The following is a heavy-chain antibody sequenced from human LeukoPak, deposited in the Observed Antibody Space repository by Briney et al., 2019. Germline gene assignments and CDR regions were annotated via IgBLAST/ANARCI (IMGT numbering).Heavy chain of an antibody. Sequence: GGSLRLSCAASGFTVSSNYMSWVRQAPGKGLEWVSVIYSGGSTYYADSVKGRFTISRDNSKNTLYLQMNSLRAEDTAVYYCAKRSYYGSGSYFDYWGQGTLVTVSS. CDR2: IYSGGST. CDR3: AKRSYYGSGSYFDY. V-gene: IGHV3-53*01. CDR1: GFTVSSNY. J-gene: IGHJ4*02. D-gene: IGHD3-10*01.